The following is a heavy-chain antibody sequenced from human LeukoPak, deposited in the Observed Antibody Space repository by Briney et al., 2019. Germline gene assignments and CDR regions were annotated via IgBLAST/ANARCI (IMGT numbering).Heavy chain of an antibody. CDR1: GGSFSGYY. D-gene: IGHD6-19*01. CDR3: ARVKVQWLAFDY. V-gene: IGHV4-34*01. J-gene: IGHJ4*02. CDR2: INHSGST. Sequence: PSETLSLTCAVYGGSFSGYYWSWIRQPPGKGLEWIGEINHSGSTNYNPSLKSRVTISVDTSKNQFSLKLSSVTAADTAVYYCARVKVQWLAFDYWGQGTLVTVSS.